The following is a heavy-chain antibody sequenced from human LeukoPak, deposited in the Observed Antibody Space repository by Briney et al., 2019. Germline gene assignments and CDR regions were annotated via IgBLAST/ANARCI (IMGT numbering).Heavy chain of an antibody. Sequence: GGSLRLSCAASGFTFDDYAMHWVRQAPGKGLEWVSGINWNGGSTGYADSVKGRFTISRDNAKNSLYLQMNSLRAEDTALYYCARVMTIYYGSGSYVYWFDPWGQGTLVTVSS. J-gene: IGHJ5*02. V-gene: IGHV3-20*04. D-gene: IGHD3-10*01. CDR3: ARVMTIYYGSGSYVYWFDP. CDR2: INWNGGST. CDR1: GFTFDDYA.